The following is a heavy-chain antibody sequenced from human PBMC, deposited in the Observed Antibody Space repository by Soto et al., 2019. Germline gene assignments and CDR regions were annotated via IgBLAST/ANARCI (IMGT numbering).Heavy chain of an antibody. J-gene: IGHJ4*02. Sequence: DVQLVESGGGLVQPGGSLRLSCAASGFTLGYYNMHWVRQAPGKGREWVSFVRSSGDDTYYADSVKGRFTISRDNAKDSLYLQMNSLREEDTAVYYCARDGESSSSSDFDFWGQGALVTVSS. D-gene: IGHD2-2*01. V-gene: IGHV3-48*02. CDR2: VRSSGDDT. CDR3: ARDGESSSSSDFDF. CDR1: GFTLGYYN.